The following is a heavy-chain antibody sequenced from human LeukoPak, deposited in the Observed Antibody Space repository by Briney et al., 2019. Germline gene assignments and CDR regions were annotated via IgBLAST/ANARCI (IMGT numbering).Heavy chain of an antibody. CDR2: ISAYNGNT. CDR1: GYTFTSYG. D-gene: IGHD3-22*01. Sequence: ALVKVSCKASGYTFTSYGISWVRQAPGQGLEWMGWISAYNGNTNYAQKLQGRVTMTTDTSTSTAYMELRSLRSDDTAVYYCARDRPDSSGSYFDYWGQGTLVTVSS. CDR3: ARDRPDSSGSYFDY. V-gene: IGHV1-18*01. J-gene: IGHJ4*02.